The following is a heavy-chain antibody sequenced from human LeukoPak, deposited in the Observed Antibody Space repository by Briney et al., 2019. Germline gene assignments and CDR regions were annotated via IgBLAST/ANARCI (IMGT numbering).Heavy chain of an antibody. Sequence: PGGSLRLSCAASGFTFSSYSMHWVRQAPGKGLEWVAVISYDGSNKYYADSVKGRFTISRDNSKNTLYLQMNSLRAEDTAVYYCAKDPGDIVVVPGPYGMDVWGQGTTVTVSS. CDR3: AKDPGDIVVVPGPYGMDV. V-gene: IGHV3-30*18. CDR2: ISYDGSNK. CDR1: GFTFSSYS. J-gene: IGHJ6*02. D-gene: IGHD2-2*01.